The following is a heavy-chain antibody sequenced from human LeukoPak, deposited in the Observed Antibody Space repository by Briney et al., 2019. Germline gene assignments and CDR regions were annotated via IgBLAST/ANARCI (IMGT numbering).Heavy chain of an antibody. Sequence: ASVKVSCKASGYAFTGYYMHWVRQAPGQGLEWMGWINPNSGGTNYAQKFQGRVTMTRDTSISTAYMELSRLRSDDTAVYYCARTNSSSWSLCYFDYWGQGTLVTVSS. CDR1: GYAFTGYY. D-gene: IGHD6-13*01. CDR3: ARTNSSSWSLCYFDY. V-gene: IGHV1-2*02. J-gene: IGHJ4*02. CDR2: INPNSGGT.